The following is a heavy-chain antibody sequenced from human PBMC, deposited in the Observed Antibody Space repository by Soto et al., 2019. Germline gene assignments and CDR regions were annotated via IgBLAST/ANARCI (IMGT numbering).Heavy chain of an antibody. J-gene: IGHJ3*02. CDR1: GGSISSGDYY. Sequence: PSETLSLTCTVSGGSISSGDYYWSWIRQPPGKGLEWIGYIYYSGSTYYNPSLKSRVTISVDTSKNQFSLKLSSVTAADTAVYYCAGASTWHPGAFDIWGQGTTVTVS. CDR3: AGASTWHPGAFDI. CDR2: IYYSGST. V-gene: IGHV4-30-4*01. D-gene: IGHD5-12*01.